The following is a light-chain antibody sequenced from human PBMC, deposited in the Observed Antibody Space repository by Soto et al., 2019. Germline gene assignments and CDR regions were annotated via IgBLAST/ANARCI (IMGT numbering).Light chain of an antibody. CDR2: DTS. Sequence: IQMTQSPSTLSASVGVRVTITCRASQTIGNWLAWYQQKTGKAPKLLIYDTSSLERGVPSRFSGSRSGTEFTLTISSLQPDDFATYYCQQYDSYSYSFGQGIKLESK. V-gene: IGKV1-5*01. J-gene: IGKJ2*03. CDR1: QTIGNW. CDR3: QQYDSYSYS.